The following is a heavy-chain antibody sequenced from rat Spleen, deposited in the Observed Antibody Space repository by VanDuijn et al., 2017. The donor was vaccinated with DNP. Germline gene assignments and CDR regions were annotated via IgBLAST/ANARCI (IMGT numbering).Heavy chain of an antibody. CDR3: TTESAGLRVWDY. D-gene: IGHD1-4*01. CDR2: TSTNGGTT. CDR1: GFTLSNYG. Sequence: EVQLVESGGGLVQPGGSLRLSCAASGFTLSNYGMAWVRQAPKKSLEWVANTSTNGGTTYYRESVKGRFTISRDNAKSTLYLQMDSLRSEDTATYYCTTESAGLRVWDYWGQGVMGTVSS. J-gene: IGHJ2*01. V-gene: IGHV5-27*01.